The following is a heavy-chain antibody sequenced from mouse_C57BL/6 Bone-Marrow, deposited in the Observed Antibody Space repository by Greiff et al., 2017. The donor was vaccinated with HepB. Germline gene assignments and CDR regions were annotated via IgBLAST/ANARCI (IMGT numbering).Heavy chain of an antibody. CDR2: ISDGGSYT. CDR3: ARDRGPYYGNDGWFAY. J-gene: IGHJ3*01. D-gene: IGHD2-9*01. Sequence: EVKLMESGGGLVKPGGSLKLSCAASGFTFSSYAMSWVRQTPEKRLEWVATISDGGSYTYYPDNVKGRITISRDNAKTNLYLQMSHLKSEDTAMYYCARDRGPYYGNDGWFAYWGQGTLVTVSA. V-gene: IGHV5-4*01. CDR1: GFTFSSYA.